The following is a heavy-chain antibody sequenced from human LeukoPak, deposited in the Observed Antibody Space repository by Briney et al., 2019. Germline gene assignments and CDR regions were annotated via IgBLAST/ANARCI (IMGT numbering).Heavy chain of an antibody. D-gene: IGHD3-22*01. Sequence: PSGGSLRLSCAASGFTFSSYAMSWVRQAPGKGLEWVSAIGGSGGSTYYADSVKGRFTISRDNSKNTPYLQMNSLRAEDTAVYYCAKDQRFYYDSSGYYPNDAFDIWGQGTMVTVSS. J-gene: IGHJ3*02. CDR1: GFTFSSYA. CDR2: IGGSGGST. CDR3: AKDQRFYYDSSGYYPNDAFDI. V-gene: IGHV3-23*01.